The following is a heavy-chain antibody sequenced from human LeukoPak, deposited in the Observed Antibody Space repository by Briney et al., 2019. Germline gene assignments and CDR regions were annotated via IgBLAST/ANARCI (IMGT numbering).Heavy chain of an antibody. CDR1: GFTFSSYG. J-gene: IGHJ4*02. CDR2: IRYDGSNK. Sequence: GGSLRLSCAASGFTFSSYGTHWVRQAPGKGLEWVAFIRYDGSNKYYADSVKGRFTISRDNSKNTLYLQMNSLRAEDTAVYYCAKGHAILTLVQWLVRGIDYWGQGTLVTVSS. V-gene: IGHV3-30*02. CDR3: AKGHAILTLVQWLVRGIDY. D-gene: IGHD6-19*01.